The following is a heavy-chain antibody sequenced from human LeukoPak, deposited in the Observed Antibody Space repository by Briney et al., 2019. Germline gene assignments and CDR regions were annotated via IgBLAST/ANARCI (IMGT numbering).Heavy chain of an antibody. Sequence: GGSLRLSCAASGFTLSTFAMIRVGQPPGEGRGWVSSIFPSGGEIHYADSVRGRFTISRDNSKSTLSLQMNSLRAEDTAIYYCATYRQVLLPFESWGQGTLVTVSS. CDR1: GFTLSTFA. V-gene: IGHV3-23*01. J-gene: IGHJ4*02. CDR3: ATYRQVLLPFES. D-gene: IGHD2-8*02. CDR2: IFPSGGEI.